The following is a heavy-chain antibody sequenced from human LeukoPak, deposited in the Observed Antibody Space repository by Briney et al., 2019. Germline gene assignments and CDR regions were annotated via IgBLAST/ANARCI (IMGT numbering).Heavy chain of an antibody. D-gene: IGHD6-25*01. CDR2: IYYGGST. CDR1: GGSISSSGFY. V-gene: IGHV4-39*01. Sequence: PSETLSLTCSVSGGSISSSGFYWGWIRQPPGKGLEWIATIYYGGSTYYNPSLKSRVTISVDASKNQFSLKMSSVIAADTAVYYCARHAPPQQRLASHWFDPWGQGTLVTVSS. CDR3: ARHAPPQQRLASHWFDP. J-gene: IGHJ5*02.